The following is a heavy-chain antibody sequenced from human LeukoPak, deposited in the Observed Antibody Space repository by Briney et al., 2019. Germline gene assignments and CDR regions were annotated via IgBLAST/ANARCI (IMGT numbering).Heavy chain of an antibody. V-gene: IGHV3-15*01. J-gene: IGHJ6*03. CDR3: TTTYYGSGSGYYYYYMDV. Sequence: PGGTLSLSCAASGFTFSNAWMSWVRQAPGKGLEWVGRIKSKADGGTTDYAATVKGRFTISRDDSKNTLYLQMNSLKTEDTAVYYCTTTYYGSGSGYYYYYMDVWGKGTTVTVSS. CDR2: IKSKADGGTT. D-gene: IGHD3-10*01. CDR1: GFTFSNAW.